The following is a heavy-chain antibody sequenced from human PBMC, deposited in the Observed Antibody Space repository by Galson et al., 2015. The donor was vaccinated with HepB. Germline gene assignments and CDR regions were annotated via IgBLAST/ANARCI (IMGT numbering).Heavy chain of an antibody. V-gene: IGHV3-30-3*01. CDR3: ARGTQVGTTPRFDY. J-gene: IGHJ4*02. CDR1: KFIFNNYA. CDR2: ISYDGSDK. D-gene: IGHD1-26*01. Sequence: SLRLSCAASKFIFNNYAVHWVRQAPGKGLEWMAMISYDGSDKYYADSVKGRFTISRDNSKTTLYLQMNSLRAEDTAVYYCARGTQVGTTPRFDYWGQGTLVTVSS.